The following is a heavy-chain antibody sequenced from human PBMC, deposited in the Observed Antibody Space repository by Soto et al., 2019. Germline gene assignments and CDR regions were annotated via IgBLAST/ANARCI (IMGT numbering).Heavy chain of an antibody. V-gene: IGHV4-4*02. CDR3: ESSARLWFGQLSWFET. Sequence: SSTXSVTCAFSVVSIIISNVFICFRQPPGKGLDWIGEIYHSGSTNYNPSLKSRVTISVHKSKNQFSLKLSSVTAADTAVYYCESSARLWFGQLSWFETCGPGPLV. J-gene: IGHJ5*02. CDR1: VVSIIISNV. D-gene: IGHD3-10*01. CDR2: IYHSGST.